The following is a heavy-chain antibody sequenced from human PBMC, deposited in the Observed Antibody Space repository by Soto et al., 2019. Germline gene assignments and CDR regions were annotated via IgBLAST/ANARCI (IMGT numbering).Heavy chain of an antibody. CDR3: ASGSGWTGTAYYYYGMDV. CDR2: ISAYNGNT. CDR1: GYTFTSYG. V-gene: IGHV1-18*01. Sequence: QVQLVQSGAEVKKPGASVKVSCKASGYTFTSYGISWVRQAPGQGLEWMGWISAYNGNTNYAQKLQGRVTMTIDTSTSTAYMELRSLRSDDTAVYYCASGSGWTGTAYYYYGMDVWGQGTTVTVSS. D-gene: IGHD6-19*01. J-gene: IGHJ6*02.